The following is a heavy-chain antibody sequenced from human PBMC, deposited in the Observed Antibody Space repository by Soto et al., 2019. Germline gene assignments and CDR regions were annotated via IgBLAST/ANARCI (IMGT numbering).Heavy chain of an antibody. CDR2: ISYDRSNK. D-gene: IGHD3-10*01. Sequence: PVGSLRLSCAASGFTFSSYGMHWVRQAPGKGLEWVAVISYDRSNKYYADSVKGRFTISRDNSKNTLYLQMNSLRAEDTAVYYCAKDGSGSYYYLDYWGQGTLVTVSS. V-gene: IGHV3-30*18. CDR3: AKDGSGSYYYLDY. J-gene: IGHJ4*02. CDR1: GFTFSSYG.